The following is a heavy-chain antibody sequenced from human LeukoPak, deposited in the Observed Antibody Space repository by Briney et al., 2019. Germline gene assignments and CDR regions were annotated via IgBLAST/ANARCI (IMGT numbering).Heavy chain of an antibody. Sequence: PSETLSLTCAVYGGSFSGYYWSWIRQPPGKGLEWIGEINHSGSTNYNPSLKSRVTISVDTSKNQFSLKLSSVTAADTAVYYCARVNYYDSSGTDWFDPWGQGTLVTVSS. J-gene: IGHJ5*02. D-gene: IGHD3-22*01. CDR3: ARVNYYDSSGTDWFDP. CDR1: GGSFSGYY. V-gene: IGHV4-34*01. CDR2: INHSGST.